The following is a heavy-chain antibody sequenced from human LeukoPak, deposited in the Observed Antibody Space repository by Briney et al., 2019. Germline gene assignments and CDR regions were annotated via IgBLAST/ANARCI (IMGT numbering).Heavy chain of an antibody. CDR1: GFTVSSNY. V-gene: IGHV3-53*01. J-gene: IGHJ4*02. Sequence: GGSLRLSCAASGFTVSSNYMSWVRQAPGKGLEWVSVIYSAGTTNYADSVKGRFTIPRDISKNTVYLQMNSLRAEDTAVYYCARTPNYYYGSGNYYNDWGQGTLVTVSS. CDR2: IYSAGTT. CDR3: ARTPNYYYGSGNYYND. D-gene: IGHD3-10*01.